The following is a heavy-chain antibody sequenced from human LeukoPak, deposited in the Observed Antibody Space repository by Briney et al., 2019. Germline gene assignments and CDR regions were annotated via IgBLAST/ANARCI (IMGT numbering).Heavy chain of an antibody. CDR3: ARDNYVGILTGYYSGFADY. V-gene: IGHV1-2*02. Sequence: ASVRVSCKSSGYTFTDYDINWVRQAPGQGLEWMGWINPNSGGTNYAQKFQGRVTMTRDTSISTAYMELSRLRSDDTAVYYCARDNYVGILTGYYSGFADYWGQGTLVTVSS. CDR2: INPNSGGT. D-gene: IGHD3-9*01. CDR1: GYTFTDYD. J-gene: IGHJ4*02.